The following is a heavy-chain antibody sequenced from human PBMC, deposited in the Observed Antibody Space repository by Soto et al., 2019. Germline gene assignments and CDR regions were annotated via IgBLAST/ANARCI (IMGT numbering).Heavy chain of an antibody. D-gene: IGHD2-21*01. J-gene: IGHJ6*02. CDR1: GFTFSSYE. Sequence: GGSLRLSCATSGFTFSSYEMNWVRQAPGKGLEWVPYISSSGSTIYYADSVKGRFTISRDNAKNSLYLQMDSLRAEDTAVYYCASDQEAGYFLPSYYGMDVWGQGPTVTVSS. CDR3: ASDQEAGYFLPSYYGMDV. CDR2: ISSSGSTI. V-gene: IGHV3-48*03.